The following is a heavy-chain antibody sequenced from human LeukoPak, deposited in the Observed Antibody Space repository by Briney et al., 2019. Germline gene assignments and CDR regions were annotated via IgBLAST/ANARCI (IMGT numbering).Heavy chain of an antibody. CDR3: ARDRWSSSSSEGALDI. D-gene: IGHD6-6*01. CDR2: ISAYNGNK. J-gene: IGHJ3*02. Sequence: ASVKVSCKASGYTFTNYGISWVRPAPGQGLDWMGWISAYNGNKVYAQELQGRVTITTDTSTSTAYMELRSLRSDDTAVYYCARDRWSSSSSEGALDIWGQGTMVTVSS. V-gene: IGHV1-18*01. CDR1: GYTFTNYG.